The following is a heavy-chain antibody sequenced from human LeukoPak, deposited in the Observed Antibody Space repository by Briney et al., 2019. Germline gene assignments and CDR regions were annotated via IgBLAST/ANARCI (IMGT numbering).Heavy chain of an antibody. Sequence: SETLSLTCTVSDGSISSSSYYWGWIRQPPGKGLEWIGSIYYSESTYYNPSLKSRVTISVDTSKNQFSLKLSSVTAADTAVYYCARVGGVVEMATLDAFDIWGQGTMVTVSS. CDR1: DGSISSSSYY. CDR3: ARVGGVVEMATLDAFDI. J-gene: IGHJ3*02. V-gene: IGHV4-39*07. CDR2: IYYSEST. D-gene: IGHD5-24*01.